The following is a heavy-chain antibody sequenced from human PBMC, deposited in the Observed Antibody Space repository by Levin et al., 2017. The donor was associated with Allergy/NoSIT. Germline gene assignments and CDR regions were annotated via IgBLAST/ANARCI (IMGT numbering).Heavy chain of an antibody. D-gene: IGHD3-10*01. V-gene: IGHV3-30-3*01. CDR3: ARDRYYGSGSGDMDV. Sequence: PGGSLRLSCAASGFTFSSYAMHWVRQAPGKGLEWVAVISYDGSNKYYADSVKGRFTISRDNSKNTLYLQMNSLRAEDTAVYYCARDRYYGSGSGDMDVWGQGTTVTVSS. CDR1: GFTFSSYA. CDR2: ISYDGSNK. J-gene: IGHJ6*02.